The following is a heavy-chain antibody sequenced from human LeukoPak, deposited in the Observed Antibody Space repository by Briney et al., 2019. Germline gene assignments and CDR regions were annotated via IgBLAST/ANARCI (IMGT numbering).Heavy chain of an antibody. CDR2: IYSSGST. CDR3: ARKDRDY. V-gene: IGHV4-4*07. J-gene: IGHJ4*02. CDR1: GASISSFH. Sequence: SETLSLTCTVSGASISSFHWTWIRQPAGKGLEWIGLIYSSGSTIYNPSLKSRVAMSVDMTKNQLSLKLSSVTAADTAMYYCARKDRDYWGQGTLVTVSS.